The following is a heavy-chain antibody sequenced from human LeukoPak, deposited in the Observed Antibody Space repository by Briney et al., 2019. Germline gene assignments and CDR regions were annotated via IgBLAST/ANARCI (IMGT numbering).Heavy chain of an antibody. D-gene: IGHD4-17*01. CDR2: ISAYNGNT. Sequence: ASVKVSCKASGYTFTSYGISWVRQAPGQGLEWMGWISAYNGNTNYAQKLQGRVTMTRNTSISTAYMELSSLRSEDTAVYYCASEVFYGDYTDYWGQGTLVTVSS. V-gene: IGHV1-18*01. CDR3: ASEVFYGDYTDY. J-gene: IGHJ4*02. CDR1: GYTFTSYG.